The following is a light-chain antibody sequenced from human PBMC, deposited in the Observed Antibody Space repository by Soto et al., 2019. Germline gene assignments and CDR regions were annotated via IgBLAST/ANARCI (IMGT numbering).Light chain of an antibody. CDR3: QQSFSTPRT. V-gene: IGKV1-39*01. Sequence: DIQMTRSPSSQSASVGDRVTITCRASQSINSYLNWYQQKPGKAPKLLIYAASSLQSGVPSRFSGSGSETDFTLTITSLQPDDFATYYCQQSFSTPRTFGQGTRVDI. J-gene: IGKJ1*01. CDR1: QSINSY. CDR2: AAS.